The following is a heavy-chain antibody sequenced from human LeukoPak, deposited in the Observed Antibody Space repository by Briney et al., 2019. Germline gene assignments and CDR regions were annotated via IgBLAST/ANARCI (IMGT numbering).Heavy chain of an antibody. Sequence: GGSLRLSCAASGFTFSSYAMNWVRQAPGKGLEWVSSISGSGGSTYYADSVKGRFTISRDNSKNTLYLQMNSLRDEDTAVYYCARDPYSGGYGAYYYYYMDVWGKGTTVTVSS. D-gene: IGHD6-19*01. V-gene: IGHV3-23*01. J-gene: IGHJ6*03. CDR1: GFTFSSYA. CDR2: ISGSGGST. CDR3: ARDPYSGGYGAYYYYYMDV.